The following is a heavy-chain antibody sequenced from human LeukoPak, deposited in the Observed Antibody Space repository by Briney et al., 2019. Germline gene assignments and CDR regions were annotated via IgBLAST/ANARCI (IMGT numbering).Heavy chain of an antibody. CDR1: GFSFSCYE. V-gene: IGHV3-48*03. CDR3: AELGITMIGGV. D-gene: IGHD3-10*02. Sequence: GGSLRLSCAASGFSFSCYEMNCGRQAPGEGLEWVSYISSSGSTIYYADSVKGRFTISRDNAKNSLYLQMNSLRAEDTAVYYCAELGITMIGGVWGKGTTVTISS. J-gene: IGHJ6*04. CDR2: ISSSGSTI.